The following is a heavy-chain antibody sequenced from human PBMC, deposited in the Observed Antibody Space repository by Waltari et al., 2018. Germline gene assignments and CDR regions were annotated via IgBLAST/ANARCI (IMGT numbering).Heavy chain of an antibody. V-gene: IGHV3-9*03. J-gene: IGHJ4*02. CDR2: ISWNSGSI. CDR3: AKEGYYGSGTAGGFDY. D-gene: IGHD3-10*01. CDR1: GFTFDDYA. Sequence: EVQLVESGGGLVQPGRSLRLSCAASGFTFDDYAMHWVRQAPGKGLEWVSGISWNSGSIGYADSVKGRFTISRDNAKNSLYLQMNSLRAEDMALYYCAKEGYYGSGTAGGFDYWGQGTLVTVSS.